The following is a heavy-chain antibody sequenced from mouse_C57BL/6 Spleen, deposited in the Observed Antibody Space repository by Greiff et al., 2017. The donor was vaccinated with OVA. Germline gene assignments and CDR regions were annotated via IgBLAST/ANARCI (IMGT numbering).Heavy chain of an antibody. CDR2: IDPSDSYT. CDR3: ARKLSRYFDD. V-gene: IGHV1-69*01. Sequence: QVQLKQPGAELVMPGASVKLSCKASGYTFNSYWMHWVKQRPGQGLEWIGEIDPSDSYTKYDQKFQGKSTLTVDKSSSTAYMQLSSLTSEDSAVDYWARKLSRYFDDWGKGTTLTVSS. J-gene: IGHJ2*01. CDR1: GYTFNSYW.